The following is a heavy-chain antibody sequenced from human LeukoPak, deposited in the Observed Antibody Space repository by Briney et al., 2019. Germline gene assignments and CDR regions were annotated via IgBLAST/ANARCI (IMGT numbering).Heavy chain of an antibody. D-gene: IGHD4-17*01. CDR3: AREGPTAALFDY. Sequence: GGSLRLSCAASGFTFSSYAMIWVRQAPGKGLEWVSSISPTSGYIYYADSVKGRFTIFRDNAENSLYLLMNSLRAEDTAVYYCAREGPTAALFDYWGQGTRVTVSS. V-gene: IGHV3-21*01. CDR1: GFTFSSYA. CDR2: ISPTSGYI. J-gene: IGHJ4*02.